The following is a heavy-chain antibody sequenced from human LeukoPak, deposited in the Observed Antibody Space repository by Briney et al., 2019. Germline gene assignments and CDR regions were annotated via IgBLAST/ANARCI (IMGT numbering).Heavy chain of an antibody. CDR3: ARDLYPEQWLELGPDYYYGMDV. J-gene: IGHJ6*02. CDR1: GFTVNSNY. Sequence: GGSLRLSCAASGFTVNSNYMSCVRQAPGKGLEWVSVIYSGGSTYYADSVKGRFTISRDNSKNTLYLQMNSLRAEDTAVYYCARDLYPEQWLELGPDYYYGMDVWGQGTTVTVSS. D-gene: IGHD6-19*01. CDR2: IYSGGST. V-gene: IGHV3-66*01.